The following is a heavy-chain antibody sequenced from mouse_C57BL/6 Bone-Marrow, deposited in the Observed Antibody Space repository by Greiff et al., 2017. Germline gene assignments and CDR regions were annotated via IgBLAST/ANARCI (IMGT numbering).Heavy chain of an antibody. CDR2: IGPGSGST. V-gene: IGHV1-77*01. CDR1: GYTFTDYY. D-gene: IGHD2-4*01. Sequence: QVQLQQSGAELVKPGASVKISCKASGYTFTDYYINWVKQRPGQGLEWIGKIGPGSGSTYYNEKFKGKATLTADKSSSTAYMQLSSLTSEDSAVYFCAREGGVIYYDYDAYAMDYWGQGTSVTVSS. CDR3: AREGGVIYYDYDAYAMDY. J-gene: IGHJ4*01.